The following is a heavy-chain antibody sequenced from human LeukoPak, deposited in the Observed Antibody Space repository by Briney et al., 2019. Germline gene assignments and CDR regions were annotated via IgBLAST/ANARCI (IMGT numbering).Heavy chain of an antibody. CDR2: INHSGST. V-gene: IGHV4-34*01. D-gene: IGHD6-13*01. CDR3: ARGPPTAAGLYFDY. Sequence: SETLSLTCAVYGGSFSGYYWSWIRQPPGKGLEWIGEINHSGSTNYNPSLKSRVTISVDTSKNQFTLKLSSVTAADTAVYYCARGPPTAAGLYFDYWGQGTLVTVSS. CDR1: GGSFSGYY. J-gene: IGHJ4*02.